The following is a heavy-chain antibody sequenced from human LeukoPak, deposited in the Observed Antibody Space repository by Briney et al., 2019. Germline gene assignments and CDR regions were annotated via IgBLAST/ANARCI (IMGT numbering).Heavy chain of an antibody. D-gene: IGHD1-1*01. V-gene: IGHV3-33*01. Sequence: GALRLSCAASGFTFSSYGMHWVRQAPGKGLEWVAVIRYDGSNKYYADSVKGRFTISRDNSKNTLYLQMNSLRAEDTAVYYCARDQVQLERRGLGYWGQGTLGTVSS. CDR2: IRYDGSNK. CDR3: ARDQVQLERRGLGY. CDR1: GFTFSSYG. J-gene: IGHJ4*02.